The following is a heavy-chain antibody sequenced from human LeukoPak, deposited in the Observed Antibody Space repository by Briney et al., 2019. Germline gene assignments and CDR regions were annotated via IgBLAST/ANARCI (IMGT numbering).Heavy chain of an antibody. CDR2: ISSSGSTI. CDR1: GFTVISNY. V-gene: IGHV3-11*01. J-gene: IGHJ6*01. Sequence: PGGSLRLSCAASGFTVISNYMSWIRQAPGKGLEWVSYISSSGSTIYYADSVKGRFTISRDNAKNSLYLQMNSLRAEDTAVYYCARGLVVMLSDYYYGMDVWGQGTTVTVSS. CDR3: ARGLVVMLSDYYYGMDV. D-gene: IGHD3-9*01.